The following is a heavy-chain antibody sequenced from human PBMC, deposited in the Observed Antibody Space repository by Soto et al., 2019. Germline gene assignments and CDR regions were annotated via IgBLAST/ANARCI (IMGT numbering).Heavy chain of an antibody. Sequence: SETLSLTCTVSGGSIISGDYYWSWIRQPPGKGLEWIGSIYYSGSTYYNPSLKSRVTIYVDTFKNQFSLKLSSVTAADTAVYYCARHVAAAALVGNWFDPWGQGTLVTVSS. V-gene: IGHV4-39*01. CDR2: IYYSGST. CDR1: GGSIISGDYY. CDR3: ARHVAAAALVGNWFDP. J-gene: IGHJ5*02. D-gene: IGHD6-13*01.